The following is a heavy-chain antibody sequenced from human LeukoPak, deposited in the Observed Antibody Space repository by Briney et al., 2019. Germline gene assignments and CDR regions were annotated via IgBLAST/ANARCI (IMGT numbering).Heavy chain of an antibody. CDR1: GFTFSSYA. D-gene: IGHD3-9*01. CDR3: AKAQTPYDILTGFDY. Sequence: GGSLRLSCAASGFTFSSYAMSWVRQAPGKGLEWVSAISGSGGSTYYADSVKGRFTISRDNSKNTLYLQMNSLRAEDTAVYYCAKAQTPYDILTGFDYWGQGTQVTVSS. CDR2: ISGSGGST. V-gene: IGHV3-23*01. J-gene: IGHJ4*02.